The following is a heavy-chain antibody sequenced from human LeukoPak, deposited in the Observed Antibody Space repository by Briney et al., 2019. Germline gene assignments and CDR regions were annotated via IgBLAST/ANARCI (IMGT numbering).Heavy chain of an antibody. CDR3: AKEGISGSYYKRSYYFDY. Sequence: GRSLRLSCAASGFTFSSYGMHWVRQAPGKGLEWVAVISYDGSNKYYADSVKGRFTISRDNSKNTLHLQMNSPRAEDTAVYYCAKEGISGSYYKRSYYFDYWGQGTLVTVSS. CDR2: ISYDGSNK. D-gene: IGHD3-10*01. V-gene: IGHV3-30*18. J-gene: IGHJ4*02. CDR1: GFTFSSYG.